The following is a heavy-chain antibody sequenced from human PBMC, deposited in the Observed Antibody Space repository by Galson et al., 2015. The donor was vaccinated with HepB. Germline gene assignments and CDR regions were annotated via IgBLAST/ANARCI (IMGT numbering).Heavy chain of an antibody. Sequence: SLRLSCAASGFTFSSYAMSWVRQAPGKGLEWVSAISSTTYYADSVKGRFTISRDNSKNTLYLQMNSLRAEDPAVYYCAKDQSSGSSLEYWGQGTLVTVSS. CDR1: GFTFSSYA. CDR3: AKDQSSGSSLEY. CDR2: ISSTT. V-gene: IGHV3-23*01. J-gene: IGHJ4*02. D-gene: IGHD1-26*01.